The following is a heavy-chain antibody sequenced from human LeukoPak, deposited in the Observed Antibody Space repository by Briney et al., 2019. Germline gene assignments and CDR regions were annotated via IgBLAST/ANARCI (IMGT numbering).Heavy chain of an antibody. D-gene: IGHD4-23*01. CDR3: ARDGPATVDLDY. Sequence: GGSLRLSCAASGFTFSSDWMHWVRQAPGQGLVWVSYITGDGSRTTYADSVKGRFTISRDNAKNTVYLQMDSLRAEDTAVYYCARDGPATVDLDYWVQGTLVIVSS. CDR2: ITGDGSRT. J-gene: IGHJ4*02. V-gene: IGHV3-74*01. CDR1: GFTFSSDW.